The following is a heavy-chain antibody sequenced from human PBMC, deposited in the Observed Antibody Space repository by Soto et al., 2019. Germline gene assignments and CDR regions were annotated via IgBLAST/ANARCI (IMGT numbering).Heavy chain of an antibody. Sequence: EVQLLESGGGLVQPGGSLRLSCEASGFTFSNYAMSWVRQAPGKGLEWVSTISGSGSRTYYADSVKGRFTISRDNSKNTLYLQMNSLRADDTAVYYCANTVLRTYHYGLDVWGQGTTVTVSS. J-gene: IGHJ6*02. CDR2: ISGSGSRT. CDR3: ANTVLRTYHYGLDV. D-gene: IGHD2-8*02. V-gene: IGHV3-23*01. CDR1: GFTFSNYA.